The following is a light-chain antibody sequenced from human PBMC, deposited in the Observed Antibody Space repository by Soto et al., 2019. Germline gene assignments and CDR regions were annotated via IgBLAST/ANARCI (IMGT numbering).Light chain of an antibody. CDR2: EGS. V-gene: IGLV2-23*03. CDR3: CSYAGSNNFGV. J-gene: IGLJ1*01. CDR1: ASDVGSYNL. Sequence: QSALTQPASVSGSPGQSITISCTGSASDVGSYNLVSWYQQYPGRAPKLMIYEGSKRPSGVSNRFSGSKSGNTASLTISGLQAEDEADYYCCSYAGSNNFGVFGTGTKVTVL.